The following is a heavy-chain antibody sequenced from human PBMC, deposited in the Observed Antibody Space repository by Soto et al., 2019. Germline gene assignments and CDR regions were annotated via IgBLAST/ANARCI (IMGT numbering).Heavy chain of an antibody. V-gene: IGHV4-39*01. CDR2: IYYSGST. CDR1: GGSISSSSYY. D-gene: IGHD3-16*01. CDR3: AGSYGYYYYGMDV. Sequence: SSETLSLTCTVSGGSISSSSYYRGWIRQPPGKGLEWIGSIYYSGSTYYNPSLKSRVTISVDTSKNQFSLKLSSVTAADTAVYYCAGSYGYYYYGMDVWGQGTTVTV. J-gene: IGHJ6*02.